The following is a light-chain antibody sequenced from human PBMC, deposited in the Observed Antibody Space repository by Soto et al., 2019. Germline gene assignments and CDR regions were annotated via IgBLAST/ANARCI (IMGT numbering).Light chain of an antibody. CDR2: DAS. V-gene: IGKV3-11*01. CDR3: QQRSNWPPVT. J-gene: IGKJ4*01. CDR1: QSVSSY. Sequence: EIVLTQSPATLSLSPGERATLSCRASQSVSSYLAWYQHKPGQSHRLLIYDASNMATGIPARFSGSVSGTDFTLTISSLEPEDFAVYSCQQRSNWPPVTFGGGTKVEIK.